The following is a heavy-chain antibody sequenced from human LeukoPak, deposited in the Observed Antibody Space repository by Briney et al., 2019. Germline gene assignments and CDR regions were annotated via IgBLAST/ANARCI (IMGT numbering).Heavy chain of an antibody. CDR1: GFSLSTSGMR. J-gene: IGHJ3*02. Sequence: SGPTLVNPTQTLTLTCAFSGFSLSTSGMRVSWIRQPQGKALEWLARIDCDDDKFYSTSLKTRLTISKDTSKNQLVLTMTNMDPVDTATYYCARTLTYYYDSSGFHDAFDIWGQGTMVTVSS. CDR2: IDCDDDK. D-gene: IGHD3-22*01. V-gene: IGHV2-70*04. CDR3: ARTLTYYYDSSGFHDAFDI.